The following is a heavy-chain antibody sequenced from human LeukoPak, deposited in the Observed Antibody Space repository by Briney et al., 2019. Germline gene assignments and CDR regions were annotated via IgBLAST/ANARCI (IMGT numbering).Heavy chain of an antibody. J-gene: IGHJ6*03. CDR3: AISSYYYYYYMDV. CDR2: IYYSGST. V-gene: IGHV4-59*11. CDR1: GGSFSSHY. Sequence: SETQSLTCTVSGGSFSSHYWSWIRQPPGKGLEWIGYIYYSGSTNYNPSLKSRVTISVDTSKNQFSLKLSSVTAADTAVYYCAISSYYYYYYMDVWGKGTTVTVSS.